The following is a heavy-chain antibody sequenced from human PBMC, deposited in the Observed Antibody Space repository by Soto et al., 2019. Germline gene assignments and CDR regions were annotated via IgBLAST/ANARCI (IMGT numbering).Heavy chain of an antibody. J-gene: IGHJ6*02. CDR2: IYSGGST. D-gene: IGHD6-6*01. Sequence: GGSLRLSCAASGFTVSSNYMSWVRQAPGKGLEWVSVIYSGGSTYYADSVKGRFTINRHNSKNTMYLQMNSLRAEDTAVYYCARTSTRHYFYGMYVWGQGTTVTVSS. V-gene: IGHV3-53*04. CDR3: ARTSTRHYFYGMYV. CDR1: GFTVSSNY.